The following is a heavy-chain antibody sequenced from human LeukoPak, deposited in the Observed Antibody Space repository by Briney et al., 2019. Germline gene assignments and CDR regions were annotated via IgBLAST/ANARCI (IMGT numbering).Heavy chain of an antibody. V-gene: IGHV4-39*07. CDR2: IYYSGST. CDR1: GGSISSYY. CDR3: AREVNAAAVTPLDY. Sequence: SETLSLTCTVSGGSISSYYWGWIRQPPGKGLEWIGSIYYSGSTYYNPSLKSRVTISVDTSKNQFSLKLSSVTAADTAVYYCAREVNAAAVTPLDYWGQGTLVTVSS. J-gene: IGHJ4*02. D-gene: IGHD4-17*01.